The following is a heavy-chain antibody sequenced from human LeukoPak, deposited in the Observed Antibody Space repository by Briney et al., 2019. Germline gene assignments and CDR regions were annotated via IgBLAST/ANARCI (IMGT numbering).Heavy chain of an antibody. J-gene: IGHJ3*02. CDR2: ISGSGGST. CDR1: GFTFSNYG. Sequence: GGSLRLSCAASGFTFSNYGMSWVRQGPGKGLEWVSAISGSGGSTYYADSVKGRFTISRDNSKNTLYLQMNSLRAEDTAVYYCAKDQGYYRNDAFDIWGQGTMVTVSS. V-gene: IGHV3-23*01. CDR3: AKDQGYYRNDAFDI. D-gene: IGHD3-3*01.